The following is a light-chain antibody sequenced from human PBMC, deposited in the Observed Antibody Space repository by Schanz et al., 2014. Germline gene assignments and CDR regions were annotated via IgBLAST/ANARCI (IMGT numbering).Light chain of an antibody. CDR2: DVS. CDR1: SSDVGGYNL. V-gene: IGLV2-14*01. CDR3: SSYAGSNFVV. Sequence: QSALTQPASVSGSPGQSITISCTGTSSDVGGYNLVSWYQQHPGKAPKLMIYDVSSRPSGVSNRFSGSKSGNTASLTVSGLQAEDEADYYCSSYAGSNFVVFGGGTKVTVL. J-gene: IGLJ2*01.